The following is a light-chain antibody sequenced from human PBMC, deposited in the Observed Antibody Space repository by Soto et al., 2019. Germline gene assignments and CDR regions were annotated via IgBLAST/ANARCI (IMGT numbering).Light chain of an antibody. CDR1: NIGSKT. CDR3: QVWDVSTVHYV. J-gene: IGLJ1*01. CDR2: DDS. Sequence: LTQPPSMSVAPGQTARITCGGNNIGSKTVHWYQQKAGQAPVLVVYDDSDRPSGIPERFSGSNSGNTATLTISRVEAGDEADYYCQVWDVSTVHYVFGTGTKVTVL. V-gene: IGLV3-21*02.